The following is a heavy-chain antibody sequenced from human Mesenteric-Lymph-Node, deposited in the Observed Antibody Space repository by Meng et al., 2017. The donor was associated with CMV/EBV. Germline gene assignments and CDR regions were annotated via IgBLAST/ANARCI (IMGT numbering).Heavy chain of an antibody. CDR1: GFTFDDYG. CDR3: ARAKNYYDSSGYAFYYYYGMDV. Sequence: GGSLRLSCAASGFTFDDYGMSWVRQAPGKGLEWVSGINWNGGSTGYADSVKGRFTISRDNSKNTLYLQMNSLRAEDTAVYYCARAKNYYDSSGYAFYYYYGMDVWGQGTTVTVSS. D-gene: IGHD3-22*01. V-gene: IGHV3-20*04. CDR2: INWNGGST. J-gene: IGHJ6*02.